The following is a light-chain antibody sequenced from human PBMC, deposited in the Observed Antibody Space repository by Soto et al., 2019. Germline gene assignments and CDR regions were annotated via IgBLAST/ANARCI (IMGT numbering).Light chain of an antibody. CDR1: QGISSY. V-gene: IGKV1-9*01. J-gene: IGKJ1*01. CDR3: QQLNSYPPWT. CDR2: AAS. Sequence: SQLTQSPSGLSASVGERVTISSRASQGISSYLAWYQQKPGKAPKLLIYAASTLQSGVPSRFSGSGSGTDFTLTISSLQPEDFATYYCQQLNSYPPWTFGQGTKVDIK.